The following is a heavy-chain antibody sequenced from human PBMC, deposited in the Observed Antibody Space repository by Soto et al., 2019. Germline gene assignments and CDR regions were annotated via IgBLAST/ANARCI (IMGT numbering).Heavy chain of an antibody. D-gene: IGHD3-22*01. V-gene: IGHV1-18*04. CDR3: ARNAGRRYYDSSGFDI. Sequence: ASVKVSCKASGYTFTSYGISWARQAPGQGLEWMGWISAYNGNTNYAQKLQGRVTMTTDTSTSTAYMELRSLRSDDTAVYYCARNAGRRYYDSSGFDIWGQGTMVTVSS. CDR2: ISAYNGNT. CDR1: GYTFTSYG. J-gene: IGHJ3*02.